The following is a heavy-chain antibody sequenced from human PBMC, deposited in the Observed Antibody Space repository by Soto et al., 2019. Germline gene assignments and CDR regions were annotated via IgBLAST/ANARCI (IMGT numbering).Heavy chain of an antibody. Sequence: QVQLVESGGGVVQPGRSLRLSCAASGFTFSSYGMHWVRQAPGKGLEWVAVISYDGSNKYYADSVKGRFTISRDNSKNTLYLQMNSLRAGETAVYYCAKDFPLDCSGGSCYGGGIDYWGQGTLVTVSS. D-gene: IGHD2-15*01. CDR2: ISYDGSNK. J-gene: IGHJ4*02. V-gene: IGHV3-30*18. CDR3: AKDFPLDCSGGSCYGGGIDY. CDR1: GFTFSSYG.